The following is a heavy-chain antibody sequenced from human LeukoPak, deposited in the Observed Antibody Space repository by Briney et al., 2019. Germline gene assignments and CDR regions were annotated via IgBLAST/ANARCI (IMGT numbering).Heavy chain of an antibody. CDR2: ISGSGGST. D-gene: IGHD4-23*01. V-gene: IGHV3-23*01. CDR3: AKYHPTVALDY. Sequence: GGSLRLSCTASGFTFGDYAMSWFRQAPGKGLEWVSAISGSGGSTYYADSVKGRFTISRDNSKNTLYLQMNSLRAEDTTVYYCAKYHPTVALDYWGQGTLVTVSS. J-gene: IGHJ4*02. CDR1: GFTFGDYA.